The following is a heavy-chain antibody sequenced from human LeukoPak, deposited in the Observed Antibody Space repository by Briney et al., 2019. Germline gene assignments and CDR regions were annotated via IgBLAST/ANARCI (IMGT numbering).Heavy chain of an antibody. CDR2: ISRSGNTI. J-gene: IGHJ3*02. V-gene: IGHV3-48*03. CDR1: GFTFSGCE. CDR3: ARVATMVLVPLDALDI. D-gene: IGHD3-10*01. Sequence: PGGSLRLSCAISGFTFSGCELTWGRQAPGKGLEWISYISRSGNTIYYADSVKGRFTTSRDNAKNSLYLQMNSLRVEDTAVYYCARVATMVLVPLDALDIWGQGTMVSVSS.